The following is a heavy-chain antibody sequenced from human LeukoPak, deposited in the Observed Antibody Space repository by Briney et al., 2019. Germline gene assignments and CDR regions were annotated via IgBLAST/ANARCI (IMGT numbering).Heavy chain of an antibody. CDR1: GISLSNYG. CDR3: AKRGVVIRVILVGFHKEAYYFDA. J-gene: IGHJ4*02. V-gene: IGHV3-23*01. D-gene: IGHD3-22*01. Sequence: GGSLRLSCAVSGISLSNYGMSWVRQAPGKGLEWVSGISDSGGSTNYADSVKGRFTISRDNPKNTLYLQMNSLRADDTAVYFCAKRGVVIRVILVGFHKEAYYFDAWGQRALVTV. CDR2: ISDSGGST.